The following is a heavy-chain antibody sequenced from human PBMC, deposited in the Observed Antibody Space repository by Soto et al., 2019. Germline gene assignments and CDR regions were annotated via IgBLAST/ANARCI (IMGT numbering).Heavy chain of an antibody. Sequence: SETLSLTCTVSGGSISSYYWSWIRQPPGKGLEWIGYIYYSGSTNYNPSLKSRVTISVDTSKNQFSLKLSSVTAAHTAMYYCRRLGYCSSTSCYARTRYDDIWTPSWFDPWXQETLVTVSS. V-gene: IGHV4-59*12. D-gene: IGHD2-2*01. CDR1: GGSISSYY. J-gene: IGHJ5*02. CDR3: RRLGYCSSTSCYARTRYDDIWTPSWFDP. CDR2: IYYSGST.